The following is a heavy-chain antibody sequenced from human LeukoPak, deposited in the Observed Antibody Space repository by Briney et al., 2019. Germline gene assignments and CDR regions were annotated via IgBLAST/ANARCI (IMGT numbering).Heavy chain of an antibody. Sequence: GGSLRLSCAASGFTFSSYYMRWVRHAPGKGLLWVSRINADGSSTAYADSVKGRFTISRDNAKDTLYLQMSSLRVEDTAVYYCIGSNGYPEYWGLGTLVTVSS. D-gene: IGHD3-22*01. CDR3: IGSNGYPEY. J-gene: IGHJ4*02. CDR1: GFTFSSYY. V-gene: IGHV3-74*03. CDR2: INADGSST.